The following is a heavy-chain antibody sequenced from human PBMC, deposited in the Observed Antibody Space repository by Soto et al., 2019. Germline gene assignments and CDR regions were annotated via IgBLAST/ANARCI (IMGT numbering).Heavy chain of an antibody. CDR2: ISYDGSNK. Sequence: GGSLRLSCAASGFTFSNYAMHWVRQAPGKGLEWVAVISYDGSNKYYADSVKGRFTISRDNSKETVNLQMNSLRAEDKGVYYCAREIDSNYDGMDVWGQGTTVTVS. CDR1: GFTFSNYA. CDR3: AREIDSNYDGMDV. D-gene: IGHD4-4*01. J-gene: IGHJ6*02. V-gene: IGHV3-30-3*01.